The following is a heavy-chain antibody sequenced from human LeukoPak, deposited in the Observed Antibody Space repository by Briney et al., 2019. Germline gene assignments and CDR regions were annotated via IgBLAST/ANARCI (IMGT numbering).Heavy chain of an antibody. V-gene: IGHV3-23*01. D-gene: IGHD4-23*01. CDR2: ISGSGGSK. CDR1: GFMFSNFA. CDR3: ATVTVATFDQ. Sequence: GGSLRLSCAASGFMFSNFAMSWVRQAPGKGLEWVSGISGSGGSKYYGDSVKGRFTISRDNSKNTLYLQMNSLRAEDTAVYYCATVTVATFDQWGQGTLVTVSS. J-gene: IGHJ4*02.